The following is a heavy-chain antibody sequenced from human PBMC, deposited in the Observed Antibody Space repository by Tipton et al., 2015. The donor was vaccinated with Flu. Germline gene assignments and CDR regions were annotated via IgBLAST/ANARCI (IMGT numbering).Heavy chain of an antibody. D-gene: IGHD3-10*01. Sequence: TLSLTCTVSGASIDSSDSYWGWVRQPPGKGLEWIGSFYRSGVTSNNPSLRSRATIVADMSKNQLSLRLTSVTAADTAIFYCARTRGGERYYYGMDVWGQGITVIVSS. V-gene: IGHV4-39*07. J-gene: IGHJ6*02. CDR3: ARTRGGERYYYGMDV. CDR1: GASIDSSDSY. CDR2: FYRSGVT.